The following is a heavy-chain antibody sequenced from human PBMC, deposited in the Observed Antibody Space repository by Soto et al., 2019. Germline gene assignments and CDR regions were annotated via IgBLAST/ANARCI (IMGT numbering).Heavy chain of an antibody. D-gene: IGHD3-22*01. J-gene: IGHJ4*02. CDR1: GFTFSSYD. CDR2: IGTAGDT. Sequence: GGSLRLSCAASGFTFSSYDMHWVRQATGKGLEWVSAIGTAGDTYYPGSVKGRFTISRENAKNSLYLQMNSLRAGDTAVYYCARDPLYEYYYDSSGYFWGRGDYWGQGTLVTVSS. CDR3: ARDPLYEYYYDSSGYFWGRGDY. V-gene: IGHV3-13*01.